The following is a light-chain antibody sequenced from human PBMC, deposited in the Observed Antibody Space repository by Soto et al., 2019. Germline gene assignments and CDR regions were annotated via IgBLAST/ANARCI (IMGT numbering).Light chain of an antibody. CDR3: QQRQYWPPIT. Sequence: EIVMTQSPATLAVSPGETTRLSCRAIQSINSDVAWYHQKLGQAPRLLIYDASTSATGIPARVRGSGSGTDFTLTISILEPEDFAIYDCQQRQYWPPITFGQGTRLEIK. J-gene: IGKJ5*01. CDR2: DAS. CDR1: QSINSD. V-gene: IGKV3-11*01.